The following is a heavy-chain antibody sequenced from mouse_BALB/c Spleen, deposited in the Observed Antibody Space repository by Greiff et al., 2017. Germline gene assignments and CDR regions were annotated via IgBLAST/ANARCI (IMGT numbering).Heavy chain of an antibody. J-gene: IGHJ2*01. CDR2: IYPGDGDT. Sequence: VQLQESGAELARPGASVKLSCKASGYTFTSYWMQWVKQRPGQGLEWIGAIYPGDGDTRYTQKFKGKATLTADKSSSTAYMQLSSLASEDSAVYYCARTGDVDYWGQGTTLTVSS. V-gene: IGHV1-87*01. D-gene: IGHD3-3*01. CDR1: GYTFTSYW. CDR3: ARTGDVDY.